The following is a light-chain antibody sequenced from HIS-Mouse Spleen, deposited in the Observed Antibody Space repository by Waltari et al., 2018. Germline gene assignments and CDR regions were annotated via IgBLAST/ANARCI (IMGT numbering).Light chain of an antibody. CDR1: QSVSSN. CDR2: GAS. CDR3: QQYNNWPPVT. Sequence: EIVMTQSPATLSVSPGERATLSCRASQSVSSNLAWYQQKPGQAPRLLSYGASTRATGIPARFSGSGSGTEFTLTISSMQSEDFAVYYCQQYNNWPPVTFGGGTKVEIK. J-gene: IGKJ4*01. V-gene: IGKV3-15*01.